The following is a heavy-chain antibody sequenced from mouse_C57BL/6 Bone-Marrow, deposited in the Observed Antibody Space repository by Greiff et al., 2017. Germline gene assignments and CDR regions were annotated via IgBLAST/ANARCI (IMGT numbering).Heavy chain of an antibody. CDR2: IYPGNSDT. Sequence: EVQLMESGTVLARPGASVKMSCKTSGYTFTSYWMHWVKQRPGQGLEWIGAIYPGNSDTSSNQKFKGKAKLTAVTYASTAYMELSSLTNEDSAVYYCSYDGYYDWVWFAYWGQGTLVTVSA. D-gene: IGHD2-3*01. CDR1: GYTFTSYW. CDR3: SYDGYYDWVWFAY. V-gene: IGHV1-5*01. J-gene: IGHJ3*01.